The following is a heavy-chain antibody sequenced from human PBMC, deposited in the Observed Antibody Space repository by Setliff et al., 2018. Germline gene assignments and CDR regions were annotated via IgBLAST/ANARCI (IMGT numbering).Heavy chain of an antibody. CDR2: ISGSSGDA. CDR1: NYTFINYG. D-gene: IGHD2-8*01. Sequence: ASVKVSCKASNYTFINYGMSWVRQIPGHGLEWMGWISGSSGDASYAQKYQGRVIITLDTLTTTAYMELRSLRSDDTAVYYCARDSRIRFTKEEGGAYYYGMDVWGQGTTVTVSS. CDR3: ARDSRIRFTKEEGGAYYYGMDV. J-gene: IGHJ6*02. V-gene: IGHV1-18*01.